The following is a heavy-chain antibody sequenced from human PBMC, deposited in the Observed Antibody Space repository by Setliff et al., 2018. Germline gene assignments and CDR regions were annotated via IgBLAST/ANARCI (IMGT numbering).Heavy chain of an antibody. CDR3: ARDALKIHYYDSTSYYYGDAFDL. D-gene: IGHD3-22*01. CDR2: ISPCNDNT. J-gene: IGHJ3*01. Sequence: VKVSCKASGYTFTTYGVSWVRQAPGQGLEWMGWISPCNDNTHYAQKFQGRVTMTTDTSTSTAYMELRSLRSDDTAMYFCARDALKIHYYDSTSYYYGDAFDLWGQGTVVTVSS. CDR1: GYTFTTYG. V-gene: IGHV1-18*01.